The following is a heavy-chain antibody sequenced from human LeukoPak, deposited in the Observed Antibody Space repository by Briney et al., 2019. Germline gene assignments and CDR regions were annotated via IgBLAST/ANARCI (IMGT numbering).Heavy chain of an antibody. CDR3: VRPNGDYASGGLEI. J-gene: IGHJ3*02. CDR1: GFSFSSYG. Sequence: SGGSLRHSCAASGFSFSSYGIHWVRQAPGKGLDWVAVIWYDGNSQYYADSVKGRFIISRDNSKNTVYLQMNSLTAEDTAIYYCVRPNGDYASGGLEIWGQGRVVTVSS. CDR2: IWYDGNSQ. V-gene: IGHV3-33*08. D-gene: IGHD4-17*01.